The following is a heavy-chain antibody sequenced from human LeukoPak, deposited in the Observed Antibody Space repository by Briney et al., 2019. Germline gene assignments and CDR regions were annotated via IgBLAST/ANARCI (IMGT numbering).Heavy chain of an antibody. J-gene: IGHJ3*02. CDR2: ISSSSSYI. CDR1: GFTFSSYS. D-gene: IGHD1-7*01. CDR3: ARGLYNWNYVGAFDI. Sequence: GGSLRLSCAASGFTFSSYSMNWVRQAPGKGPEWVSSISSSSSYIYYADSVKGRFTISRDNAKNSLYLQMNSLRAEDTAVYYCARGLYNWNYVGAFDIWGQGTMVTVSS. V-gene: IGHV3-21*01.